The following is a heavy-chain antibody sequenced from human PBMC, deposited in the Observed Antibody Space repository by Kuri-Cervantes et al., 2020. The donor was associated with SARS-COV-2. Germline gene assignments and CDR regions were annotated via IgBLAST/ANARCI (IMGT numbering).Heavy chain of an antibody. Sequence: GSLRLSCSVSGYSISSGHCWGWIRQPPGKGLEWIGSVFYDGRTYYNPSLKSRVTVSVDTSKNQFSLKVNSVTAADTAVYYCARDLSLATYYDFWSGLYYFDHWGQGILVTVSS. CDR1: GYSISSGHC. J-gene: IGHJ4*02. D-gene: IGHD3-3*01. CDR3: ARDLSLATYYDFWSGLYYFDH. CDR2: VFYDGRT. V-gene: IGHV4-38-2*02.